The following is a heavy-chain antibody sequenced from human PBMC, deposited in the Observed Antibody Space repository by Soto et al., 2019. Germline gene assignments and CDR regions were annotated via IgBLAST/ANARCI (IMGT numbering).Heavy chain of an antibody. CDR3: ARVSFETSGYADY. V-gene: IGHV1-3*01. CDR2: INAANGNT. Sequence: GASVKVSCKASGYVFSTYTMHWVRQAPGQGLEWVGWINAANGNTKYSQNFQGRVTISRDTSASTAYLELSSLRSEDTAVYYCARVSFETSGYADYWGQGTLVTVS. CDR1: GYVFSTYT. D-gene: IGHD3-22*01. J-gene: IGHJ4*02.